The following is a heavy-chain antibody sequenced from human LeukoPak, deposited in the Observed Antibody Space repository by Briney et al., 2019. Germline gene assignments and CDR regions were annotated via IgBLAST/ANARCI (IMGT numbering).Heavy chain of an antibody. CDR2: INPNSGGT. CDR1: GYTFTGYY. D-gene: IGHD2-2*01. Sequence: ASVKVSCKASGYTFTGYYMHWVRQAPGQGLEWMGWINPNSGGTNYAQKFQGRVTMTRDTSISTAYMELSRLRSDDTAAYYCARALGYCSSTSCFAWFDPWGQGTLVPVSS. J-gene: IGHJ5*02. CDR3: ARALGYCSSTSCFAWFDP. V-gene: IGHV1-2*02.